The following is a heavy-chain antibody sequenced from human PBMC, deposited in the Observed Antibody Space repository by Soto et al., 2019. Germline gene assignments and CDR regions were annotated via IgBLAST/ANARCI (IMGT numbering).Heavy chain of an antibody. CDR1: GFTFSDYY. D-gene: IGHD2-8*01. Sequence: RGSLRLSCAASGFTFSDYYMSWIRQAPGKGLEWVSYISSSSSYAIYADSVKGRFTVSRDNAENSLFLQMNSLRAEDTAIYYCARDSSVTPRPLDYWGQGTLVTVSS. V-gene: IGHV3-11*06. CDR3: ARDSSVTPRPLDY. J-gene: IGHJ4*02. CDR2: ISSSSSYA.